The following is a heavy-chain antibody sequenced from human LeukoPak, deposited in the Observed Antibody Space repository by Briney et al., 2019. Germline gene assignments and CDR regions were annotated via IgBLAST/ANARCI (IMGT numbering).Heavy chain of an antibody. V-gene: IGHV3-74*01. CDR3: ARDPFYGDADLDS. J-gene: IGHJ4*02. Sequence: GGSLRLSXAASGFTFSNYWMHWVRQAPGKGLVWVSRIKNDGTITTYADSVKGRFTISRDNAKNTLYLQTNSLRAEDTAVYYCARDPFYGDADLDSWGQGTLVTVSS. D-gene: IGHD4-17*01. CDR1: GFTFSNYW. CDR2: IKNDGTIT.